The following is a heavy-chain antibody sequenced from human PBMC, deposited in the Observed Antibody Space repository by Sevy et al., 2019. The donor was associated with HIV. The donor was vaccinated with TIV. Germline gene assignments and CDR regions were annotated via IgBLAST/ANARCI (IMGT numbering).Heavy chain of an antibody. CDR1: GFSFDSYG. J-gene: IGHJ5*02. D-gene: IGHD1-1*01. CDR2: ISGSGTRT. V-gene: IGHV3-23*01. Sequence: GGSLSLSCAVPGFSFDSYGMTWVRQAPGKGLEWAYGISGSGTRTYYADSVKGSSIISRDTSKSTLDLQMNSLRAEDTAVYYCARDPVQLERRSNWFDPWGQGTLVTVSS. CDR3: ARDPVQLERRSNWFDP.